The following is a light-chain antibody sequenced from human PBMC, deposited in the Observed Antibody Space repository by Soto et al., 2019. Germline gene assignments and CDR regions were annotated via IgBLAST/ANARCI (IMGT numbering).Light chain of an antibody. CDR3: QEYNSSPFT. CDR2: AAS. V-gene: IGKV1-27*01. CDR1: QGISSY. J-gene: IGKJ3*01. Sequence: DIQMTQSPSSLSASVGDRVTITCRASQGISSYLAWYQQKPGKAPKLLIYAASTLEGGVPSRFSGSGSGTDFTLTISSLQPDDVATYYCQEYNSSPFTFGHGTKVEIK.